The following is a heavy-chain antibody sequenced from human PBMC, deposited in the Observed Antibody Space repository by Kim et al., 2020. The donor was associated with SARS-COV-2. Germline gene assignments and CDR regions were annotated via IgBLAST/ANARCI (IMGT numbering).Heavy chain of an antibody. CDR3: ARVSLGDYGGYVDAFDI. CDR1: GYTFTSYG. J-gene: IGHJ3*02. V-gene: IGHV1-18*01. CDR2: ISAYKGNR. Sequence: ASVKVSCKASGYTFTSYGISWVRQAPGQGLEWMGWISAYKGNRNYAQKFQGRVTMTTDTSTSTAYMELRSLRSDDTAVYYCARVSLGDYGGYVDAFDIWGQGTMVNVSS. D-gene: IGHD4-17*01.